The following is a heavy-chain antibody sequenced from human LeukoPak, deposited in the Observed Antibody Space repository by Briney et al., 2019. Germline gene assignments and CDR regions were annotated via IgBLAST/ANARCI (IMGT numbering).Heavy chain of an antibody. J-gene: IGHJ5*02. CDR1: GFTFDDYG. D-gene: IGHD5-12*01. CDR2: INWNGGST. Sequence: GGSLGLSCAASGFTFDDYGMSWVRQAPGKGLEWVSGINWNGGSTGYADSVKGRFTISRDNAKNSLYLQMNSLRAEDTALYHCARGSGYDPNWFDPWGQGTLVTVSS. V-gene: IGHV3-20*01. CDR3: ARGSGYDPNWFDP.